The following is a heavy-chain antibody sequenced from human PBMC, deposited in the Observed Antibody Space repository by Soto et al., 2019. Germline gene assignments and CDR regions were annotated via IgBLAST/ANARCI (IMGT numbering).Heavy chain of an antibody. CDR3: TPLAMKYVSGWYDFSD. Sequence: EAQLVESGGGLVKPGGSLRLSCAASGFTFSNVGMHWVRQAPGKGLEWVGRIKSNIDGEPTDYSAPVKGRFSISRAQSKNTLYLQMHSLKSEDTAVYYCTPLAMKYVSGWYDFSDLGQGTLVTGSS. CDR2: IKSNIDGEPT. J-gene: IGHJ4*02. V-gene: IGHV3-15*07. CDR1: GFTFSNVG. D-gene: IGHD6-19*01.